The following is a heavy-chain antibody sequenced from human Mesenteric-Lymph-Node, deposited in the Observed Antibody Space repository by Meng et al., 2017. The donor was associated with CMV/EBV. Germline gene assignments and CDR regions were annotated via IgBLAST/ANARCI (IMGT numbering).Heavy chain of an antibody. CDR1: GYTFTDNY. Sequence: ASVKVSCKASGYTFTDNYVHWVRQAPGQGLEWMGWINPNSGGTNYAQKFQGRVTMTRDTSISTAYMEVSRLRYDDTAMYYCARGVGSSWFDPWGQGSLVTVSS. CDR2: INPNSGGT. V-gene: IGHV1-2*02. J-gene: IGHJ5*02. CDR3: ARGVGSSWFDP. D-gene: IGHD1-26*01.